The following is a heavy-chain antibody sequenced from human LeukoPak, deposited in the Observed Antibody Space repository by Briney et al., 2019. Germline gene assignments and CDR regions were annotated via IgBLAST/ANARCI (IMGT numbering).Heavy chain of an antibody. Sequence: ASVKVSCKVSGYTLTELSMHWVRQAPGKGLEWMGGFDPEDGETIYAQKFQGRVTMTEDTSTDTAYMELSSLRSEDTAVYYCATTTGNSGPYGMDVWGQGTTVTVSS. V-gene: IGHV1-24*01. CDR2: FDPEDGET. J-gene: IGHJ6*02. CDR3: ATTTGNSGPYGMDV. CDR1: GYTLTELS. D-gene: IGHD3-10*01.